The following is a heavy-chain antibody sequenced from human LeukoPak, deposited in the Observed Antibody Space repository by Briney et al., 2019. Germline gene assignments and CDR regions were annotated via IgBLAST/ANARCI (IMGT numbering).Heavy chain of an antibody. CDR3: ARGGLADNDY. Sequence: ASVKVSCKASGYTFTDYYTHWVRQAPGRGLEWMGRINPNSGGTNYAQKFQGRVTLTRDTSISTAYMELRRLGSDDTAVYYCARGGLADNDYWGQGTLVTVSS. CDR2: INPNSGGT. D-gene: IGHD6-19*01. J-gene: IGHJ4*02. CDR1: GYTFTDYY. V-gene: IGHV1-2*06.